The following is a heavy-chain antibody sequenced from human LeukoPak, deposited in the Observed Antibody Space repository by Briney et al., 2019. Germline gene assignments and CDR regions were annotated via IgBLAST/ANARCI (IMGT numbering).Heavy chain of an antibody. V-gene: IGHV4-39*01. D-gene: IGHD5-12*01. J-gene: IGHJ5*02. CDR1: GGSISSNSYY. CDR3: ARLSPGYSNMYNCFDP. CDR2: FYHDGST. Sequence: SETLSLTCTVSGGSISSNSYYWGWIRQPPGKGLEWIGSFYHDGSTYYNPSLKSRVTISIDTSKNQFSLRLTSVTAADTAVYYCARLSPGYSNMYNCFDPWGQGTLVTVSS.